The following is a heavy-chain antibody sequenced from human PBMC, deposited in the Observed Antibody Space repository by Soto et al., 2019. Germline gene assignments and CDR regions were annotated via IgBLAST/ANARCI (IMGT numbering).Heavy chain of an antibody. D-gene: IGHD2-21*02. Sequence: LRLSCAASGFTFSSYAMHWVRQAPGKGLEWVAVISYDGSNKYYADSVKGRFTISRDNSKNTLYLQMNSLRAEDTAVYYCARSLAYCGGDCSPEDYYCYGMDFWGQGTTVTVAS. CDR3: ARSLAYCGGDCSPEDYYCYGMDF. CDR2: ISYDGSNK. CDR1: GFTFSSYA. V-gene: IGHV3-30-3*01. J-gene: IGHJ6*02.